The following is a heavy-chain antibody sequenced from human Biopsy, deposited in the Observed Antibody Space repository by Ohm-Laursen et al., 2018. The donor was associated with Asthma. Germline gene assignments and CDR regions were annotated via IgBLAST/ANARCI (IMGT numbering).Heavy chain of an antibody. D-gene: IGHD3-10*01. CDR2: ISVYNGNT. CDR3: ARAVDYSHYYGIDV. Sequence: VSVRVSCKTSGYTFNSAGITWVRQAPGQGLEWMGWISVYNGNTKVAQKLQDRVTMITDTSTSTAYMELRSLRSDDTAVYFCARAVDYSHYYGIDVWGQGTTVTVS. V-gene: IGHV1-18*01. CDR1: GYTFNSAG. J-gene: IGHJ6*02.